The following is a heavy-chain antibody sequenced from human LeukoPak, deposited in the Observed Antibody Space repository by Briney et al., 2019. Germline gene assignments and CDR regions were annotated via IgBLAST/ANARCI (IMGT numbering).Heavy chain of an antibody. J-gene: IGHJ3*02. CDR2: IYYSGST. D-gene: IGHD4-23*01. V-gene: IGHV4-39*01. Sequence: SETLSLTCTVSGGSISSSSYYWGWIRQPPGKGLEWIGSIYYSGSTYYNPSLKSRVTISVDTSKNQFSLKLSSVTAADTAVYYCARSYGGHSVCDAFDIWGQGTMVTVSS. CDR3: ARSYGGHSVCDAFDI. CDR1: GGSISSSSYY.